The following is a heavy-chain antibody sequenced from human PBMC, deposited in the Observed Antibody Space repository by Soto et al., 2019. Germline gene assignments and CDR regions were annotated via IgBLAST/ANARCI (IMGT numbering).Heavy chain of an antibody. V-gene: IGHV1-18*01. J-gene: IGHJ4*02. CDR1: GYTFTSYG. CDR2: ISAYNGNT. D-gene: IGHD3-22*01. Sequence: ASVKVSCKASGYTFTSYGISWVRQAPGQGLEWMGWISAYNGNTNYAQKLQGRVTMTTDTSTSTAYMELRSLRSDDTAVYYCARSEQNYYDSSGYSNYFDYWGQGTLVTVSS. CDR3: ARSEQNYYDSSGYSNYFDY.